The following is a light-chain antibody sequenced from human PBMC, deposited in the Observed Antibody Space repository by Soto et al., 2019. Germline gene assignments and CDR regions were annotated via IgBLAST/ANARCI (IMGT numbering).Light chain of an antibody. CDR2: SNN. V-gene: IGLV1-44*01. Sequence: QSVLPQPPSASGTPGQRGTISCSGSSSNIGSNTVNWYQQLPGTAPKLLIYSNNQRPSGVPDRFSGSKSGTSASLAISGLQSEDEDDYYCAAWDDSLNGRGVFGGGTKLTVL. J-gene: IGLJ3*02. CDR3: AAWDDSLNGRGV. CDR1: SSNIGSNT.